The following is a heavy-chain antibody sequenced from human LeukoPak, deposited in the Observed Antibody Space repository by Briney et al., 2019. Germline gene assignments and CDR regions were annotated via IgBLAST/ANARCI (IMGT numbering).Heavy chain of an antibody. V-gene: IGHV3-21*01. CDR2: ISSSSSYI. Sequence: GGSLRLSCAASGFTFSSYSMNWVRQAPGKGLEWVSSISSSSSYIYYADSVKGRFTISRDNAKNSLYLQMIRLRAEDTAVYYCARVGPWVNPDYYYYYMDVWGQGTLVTVSS. D-gene: IGHD1-14*01. CDR3: ARVGPWVNPDYYYYYMDV. CDR1: GFTFSSYS. J-gene: IGHJ6*03.